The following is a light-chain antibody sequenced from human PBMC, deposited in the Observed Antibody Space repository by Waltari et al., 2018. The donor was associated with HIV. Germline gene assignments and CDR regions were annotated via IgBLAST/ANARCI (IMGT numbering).Light chain of an antibody. V-gene: IGKV1-39*01. CDR2: TAS. CDR1: QNISNY. J-gene: IGKJ4*01. CDR3: QQSDTSPRT. Sequence: DTQMTQSPSSLSASVGARITITCRASQNISNYLNWFQQKPGKAPDLLIYTASTLLSRVPSRFSGSGSGTDFTLTISCLQPEDFATYFCQQSDTSPRTFGGGTKVEI.